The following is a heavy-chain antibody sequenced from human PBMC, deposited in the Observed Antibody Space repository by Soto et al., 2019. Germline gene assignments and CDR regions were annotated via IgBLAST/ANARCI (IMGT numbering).Heavy chain of an antibody. Sequence: GASVKVSSKASGNIFPAYYMHWVRQAPGQGLEWMGWINPKSGDTDYAQKFQGRVTMTRDTSISTAYMEVSRLTADDTAVYYCARVRHQLGPETGLDIWGQGTMVIVSS. D-gene: IGHD7-27*01. CDR1: GNIFPAYY. J-gene: IGHJ3*02. CDR2: INPKSGDT. CDR3: ARVRHQLGPETGLDI. V-gene: IGHV1-2*02.